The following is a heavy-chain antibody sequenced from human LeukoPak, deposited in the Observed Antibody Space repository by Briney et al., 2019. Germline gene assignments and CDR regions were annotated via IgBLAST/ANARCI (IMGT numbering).Heavy chain of an antibody. D-gene: IGHD6-19*01. V-gene: IGHV4-4*07. CDR1: GGSVSSYY. Sequence: SETLSLTCTVSGGSVSSYYWSWIRQPAGKGLEWIGRIHTSGSTNYNPSLKSRVTMSVDTSKNQFSLKLSSVTAADTAVYYCARTNIAVAVGYYYYMDVWGKGTTVTVSS. CDR2: IHTSGST. CDR3: ARTNIAVAVGYYYYMDV. J-gene: IGHJ6*03.